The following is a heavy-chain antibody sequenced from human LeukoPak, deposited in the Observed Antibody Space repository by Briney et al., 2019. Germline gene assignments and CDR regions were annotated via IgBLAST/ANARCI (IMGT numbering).Heavy chain of an antibody. CDR1: GFTFTDYY. CDR3: ARGGTDSYGLRRIDS. CDR2: ISSSSSYT. Sequence: PGGSLRLSCAASGFTFTDYYMTWIRQAPGKGLEWVSYISSSSSYTDYADSVKGRFTISRDNAKNSLYLQMNSLRAEDTAVYHCARGGTDSYGLRRIDSWGQGTLVTVSS. D-gene: IGHD5-18*01. V-gene: IGHV3-11*05. J-gene: IGHJ4*02.